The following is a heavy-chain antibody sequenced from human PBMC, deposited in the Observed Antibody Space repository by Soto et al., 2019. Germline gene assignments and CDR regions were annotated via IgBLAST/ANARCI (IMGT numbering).Heavy chain of an antibody. CDR1: GYTFTSYG. J-gene: IGHJ4*02. D-gene: IGHD1-1*01. CDR2: ISAHNGNT. CDR3: ARGRYGDY. V-gene: IGHV1-18*01. Sequence: QVHLVQSGAEVKKPGASVKVSCKGSGYTFTSYGITWVRQAPGQGLEWMGWISAHNGNTDYAQKRQRRVTVTRDTSTSPAYMELRSLRSDDTAVYYCARGRYGDYWGQGALVTVSS.